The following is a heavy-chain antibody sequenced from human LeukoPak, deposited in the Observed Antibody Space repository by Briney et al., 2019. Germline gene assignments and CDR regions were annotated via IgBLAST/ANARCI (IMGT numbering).Heavy chain of an antibody. J-gene: IGHJ5*02. CDR2: ISSSGSTI. CDR1: GFTVSSNY. Sequence: GGSLRLSCAASGFTVSSNYMSWVRQAPGKGLEWVSYISSSGSTIYYADSVKGRFTISRDNAKNSLYLQMNSLRAEDTAVYYCARGSWSGPNWFDPWGQGTLVTVSS. V-gene: IGHV3-11*01. D-gene: IGHD3-3*01. CDR3: ARGSWSGPNWFDP.